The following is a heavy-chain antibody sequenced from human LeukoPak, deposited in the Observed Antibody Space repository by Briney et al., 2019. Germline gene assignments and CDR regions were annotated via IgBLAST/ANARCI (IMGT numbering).Heavy chain of an antibody. J-gene: IGHJ4*02. D-gene: IGHD3-10*01. Sequence: GGSLRLSCAASGFTFSSYGMHWVRQAPGKGLEGVAVLWYEGSNKYYADSVKGRFTISRDNSKNTLYLQMNSLRAEDPAVYYCAKDEGRWFGESLRGGARPQHGYWGQGTLVTVSS. CDR1: GFTFSSYG. V-gene: IGHV3-33*06. CDR3: AKDEGRWFGESLRGGARPQHGY. CDR2: LWYEGSNK.